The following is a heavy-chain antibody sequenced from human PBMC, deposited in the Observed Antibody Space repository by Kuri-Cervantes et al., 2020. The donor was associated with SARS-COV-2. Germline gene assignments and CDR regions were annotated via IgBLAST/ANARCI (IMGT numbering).Heavy chain of an antibody. V-gene: IGHV1-18*01. D-gene: IGHD2-8*01. Sequence: ASVKVSCKASGYTFTSYGISWVRQAPGQGLEWMGWISAYNGNTNYAQKLQGRVTMTTDTSTSTAYMELRSLRSDDTAVYYCARGSCTNGVCYTILGYWGQGTLVTVSS. CDR1: GYTFTSYG. J-gene: IGHJ4*02. CDR3: ARGSCTNGVCYTILGY. CDR2: ISAYNGNT.